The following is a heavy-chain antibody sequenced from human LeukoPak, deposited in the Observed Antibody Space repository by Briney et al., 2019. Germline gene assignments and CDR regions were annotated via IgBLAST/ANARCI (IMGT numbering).Heavy chain of an antibody. D-gene: IGHD3-10*01. V-gene: IGHV4-38-2*02. CDR1: GYSISSGYY. J-gene: IGHJ6*03. CDR2: IYHSGST. Sequence: SETLSLTCTVSGYSISSGYYWGRIRQPPGKGLEWIGSIYHSGSTYYNPSLKSRVTISVDTSKNQFSLKLSSVTAADTAVYYCARVPGSVYYYYYYMDVWGKGTTVTVSS. CDR3: ARVPGSVYYYYYYMDV.